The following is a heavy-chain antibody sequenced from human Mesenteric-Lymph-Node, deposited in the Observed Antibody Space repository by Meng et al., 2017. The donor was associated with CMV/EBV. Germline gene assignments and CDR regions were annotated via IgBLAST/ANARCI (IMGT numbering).Heavy chain of an antibody. D-gene: IGHD3-9*01. J-gene: IGHJ4*02. CDR1: GGSFIGYY. CDR2: INHSGST. V-gene: IGHV4-34*01. CDR3: ARGSSYDILTGYFDY. Sequence: QGQFHQWGAGLLKPSGTLSVTCAVYGGSFIGYYWNWIRQSPEKGLEWIGEINHSGSTTYNPSFTSRIIISVDTSTNQISLNMSSVSAADTAVYYCARGSSYDILTGYFDYWGQGALVTVSS.